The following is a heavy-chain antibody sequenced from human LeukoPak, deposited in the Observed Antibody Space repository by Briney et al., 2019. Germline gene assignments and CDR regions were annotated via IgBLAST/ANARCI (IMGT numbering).Heavy chain of an antibody. J-gene: IGHJ4*02. CDR3: ARRHYEILSGYPS. D-gene: IGHD3-9*01. Sequence: GSLRLSCAASGVTFNRYGMSCIRQPPRRGVGWIGEIIHSGSPNYNPSLKSRVTMSIDTSKNQFSLTLSSVTAAVTAVYYCARRHYEILSGYPSWGQGILVTVSS. CDR2: IIHSGSP. CDR1: GVTFNRYG. V-gene: IGHV4-34*12.